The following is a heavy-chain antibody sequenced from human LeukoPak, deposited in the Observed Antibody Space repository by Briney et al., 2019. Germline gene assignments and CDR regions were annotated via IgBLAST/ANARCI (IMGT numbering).Heavy chain of an antibody. V-gene: IGHV4-59*08. CDR2: IYYLGST. D-gene: IGHD3-10*01. J-gene: IGHJ6*03. Sequence: SETLSLTCTVSGDSINTYYWSWIRQPPGKGLEWIGYIYYLGSTNYNPSLKSRVTMSVDTSNNQFSLSLSSVTPADTAMYFCARTYYYGAGRYFLDVWGKGNTVTVSS. CDR3: ARTYYYGAGRYFLDV. CDR1: GDSINTYY.